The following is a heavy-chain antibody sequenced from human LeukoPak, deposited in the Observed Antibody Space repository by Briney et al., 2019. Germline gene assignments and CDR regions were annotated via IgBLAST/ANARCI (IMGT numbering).Heavy chain of an antibody. CDR3: ARASPFVVVVAATDWFDP. D-gene: IGHD2-15*01. CDR1: GYTFTSYG. V-gene: IGHV1-18*01. Sequence: ASVKVSCKASGYTFTSYGISWVRQAPGQGLEWMGWISAYNGNTNYAQKLQGRVTMTTDTSTSTAYMELRSLRSDDTAVYYCARASPFVVVVAATDWFDPWGKGTTVTVSS. CDR2: ISAYNGNT. J-gene: IGHJ6*04.